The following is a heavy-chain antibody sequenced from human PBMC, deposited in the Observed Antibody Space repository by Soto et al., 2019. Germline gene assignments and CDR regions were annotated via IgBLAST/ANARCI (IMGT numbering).Heavy chain of an antibody. J-gene: IGHJ4*02. CDR2: IWYDGSNK. CDR3: ARDLSGCLDY. D-gene: IGHD6-19*01. V-gene: IGHV3-33*01. Sequence: RLAPGKGLEWVGVIWYDGSNKYYADSVKGRFTISRDNSKNTLYLQINILRAEDTAVYYCARDLSGCLDYWGQGTLVTVSS.